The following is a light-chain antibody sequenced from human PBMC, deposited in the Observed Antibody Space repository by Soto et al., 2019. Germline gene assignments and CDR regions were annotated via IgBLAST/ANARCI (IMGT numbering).Light chain of an antibody. CDR3: QQRSNWFT. Sequence: EIVLTQSPATLSLSPGERATLSCRASQSVSNFLVWYQQKPGQAPRLLIYDASSRATGIPARFSGSGSGTDFTLTISSLEPEGFAVYYCQQRSNWFTFGPGTTVDIK. CDR1: QSVSNF. J-gene: IGKJ3*01. CDR2: DAS. V-gene: IGKV3-11*01.